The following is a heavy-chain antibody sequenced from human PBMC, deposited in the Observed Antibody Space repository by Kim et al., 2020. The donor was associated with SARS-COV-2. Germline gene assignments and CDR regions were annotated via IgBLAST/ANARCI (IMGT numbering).Heavy chain of an antibody. V-gene: IGHV3-23*01. J-gene: IGHJ4*02. CDR3: AKGGWGSALLGDY. D-gene: IGHD3-16*01. Sequence: ADSGKGRFTISRDNSKTTLYLQMNGLRAEDTAVYYCAKGGWGSALLGDYWGQGTLVTVSS.